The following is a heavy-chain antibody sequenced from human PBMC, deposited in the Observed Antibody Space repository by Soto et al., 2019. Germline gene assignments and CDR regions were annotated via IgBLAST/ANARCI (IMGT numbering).Heavy chain of an antibody. CDR2: ISAFNAKT. CDR3: ARDAIAGAGAFYY. J-gene: IGHJ4*02. Sequence: QVQLVQSGAEVKKPGASVKVSCTASGYTYFSYGISWVRQAPGQGLEWLGWISAFNAKTNYAPKFQARVTLTTDASTSTAYMELRGLRSDDTAVYFCARDAIAGAGAFYYWGQGALVIVSS. CDR1: GYTYFSYG. V-gene: IGHV1-18*04. D-gene: IGHD6-19*01.